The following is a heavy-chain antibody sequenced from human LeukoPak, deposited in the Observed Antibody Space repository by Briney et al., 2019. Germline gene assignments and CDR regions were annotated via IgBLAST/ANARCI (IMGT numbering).Heavy chain of an antibody. CDR1: GFTFSSYG. CDR2: ISYDGSNK. J-gene: IGHJ4*02. V-gene: IGHV3-30*18. D-gene: IGHD3-10*01. Sequence: GGSLRLSCAASGFTFSSYGMHWVRQAPGKGLEWVAVISYDGSNKYYADSVKGRFTISRDNSKNTLYLQMNSLRAEDTAVYYCAKCRFGELYLDYWGQGTLVTVSS. CDR3: AKCRFGELYLDY.